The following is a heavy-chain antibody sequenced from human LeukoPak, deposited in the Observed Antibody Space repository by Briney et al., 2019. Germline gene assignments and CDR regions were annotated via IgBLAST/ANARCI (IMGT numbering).Heavy chain of an antibody. Sequence: GGSLRLSCAASGFTFSRYEMNWVRQAPGKGLQWVSYISRSSKDMYYTDSVKGRFTISRDNGRNSLYLQMNSLRAEDAAVYFCARDGDRWLQKYYFDYWGQGALVTVSS. D-gene: IGHD5-24*01. CDR2: ISRSSKDM. CDR3: ARDGDRWLQKYYFDY. CDR1: GFTFSRYE. V-gene: IGHV3-48*01. J-gene: IGHJ4*02.